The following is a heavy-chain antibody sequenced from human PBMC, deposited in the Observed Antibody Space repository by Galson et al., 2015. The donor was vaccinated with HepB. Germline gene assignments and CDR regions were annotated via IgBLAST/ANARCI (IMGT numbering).Heavy chain of an antibody. CDR2: ISYDGSNK. CDR1: GFTFSSYA. J-gene: IGHJ4*02. V-gene: IGHV3-30-3*01. CDR3: ARDRVITIFGGEPGY. Sequence: SLRLSCAASGFTFSSYAMHWVRQAPGKGLEWVAVISYDGSNKYYADSVKGRFTISRDNSKNTLYLQMNSLRAEDTAVYYCARDRVITIFGGEPGYWGQGTLVTVSS. D-gene: IGHD3-3*01.